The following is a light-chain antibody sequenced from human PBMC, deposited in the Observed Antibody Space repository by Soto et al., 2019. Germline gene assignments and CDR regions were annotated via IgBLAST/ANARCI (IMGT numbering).Light chain of an antibody. CDR3: KQHHNWPRT. V-gene: IGKV3-15*01. Sequence: EIVMTQSPATLSVSPGERATLSCRASQSVSSNLAWYQQKPCQAPRLLIYGASTRATGIPARFSGSGSGTEFTLTIRSLQYADFAVYSCKQHHNWPRTFGQGTKVQIK. J-gene: IGKJ1*01. CDR2: GAS. CDR1: QSVSSN.